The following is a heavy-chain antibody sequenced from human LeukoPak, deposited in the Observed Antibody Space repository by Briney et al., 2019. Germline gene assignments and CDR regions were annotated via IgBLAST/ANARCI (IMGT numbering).Heavy chain of an antibody. D-gene: IGHD6-13*01. CDR1: GFTFDDYA. CDR3: AKAPEAGYSSSWYKGGYYFDY. V-gene: IGHV3-9*01. CDR2: ISWNSGSI. J-gene: IGHJ4*02. Sequence: GGSLRLSCAASGFTFDDYAMHWVRQAPGKGLEWVSGISWNSGSIGYADSVKGRFTISRDNAKNSLYLQMNSLRAEDTALYYCAKAPEAGYSSSWYKGGYYFDYWGQGALVTVSS.